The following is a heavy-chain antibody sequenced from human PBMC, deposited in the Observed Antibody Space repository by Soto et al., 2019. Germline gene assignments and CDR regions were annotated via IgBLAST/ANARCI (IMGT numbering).Heavy chain of an antibody. CDR3: ARFDPYYYDSSGYGMFDD. Sequence: PGGSLRLSCAASGFTFSSYWMSWVRQAPGKGLEWVANIKQDGSEKYYVDSVKGRFTISRDNAKNSLYLQMNSLRAEDTAVYYCARFDPYYYDSSGYGMFDDWGQGTLVTVSS. J-gene: IGHJ4*02. V-gene: IGHV3-7*05. CDR1: GFTFSSYW. D-gene: IGHD3-22*01. CDR2: IKQDGSEK.